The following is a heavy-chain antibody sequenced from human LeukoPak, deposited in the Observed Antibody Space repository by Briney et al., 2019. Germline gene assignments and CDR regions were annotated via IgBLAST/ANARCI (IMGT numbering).Heavy chain of an antibody. CDR1: GFTFTDFW. CDR3: SGRDSSRSPRAY. V-gene: IGHV3-7*01. Sequence: GGSLRLSCAASGFTFTDFWMNWVRLAPGRGLEWLANINPDGNEKYYVDSVKGRFAMSRDNAKNEVYLEMNSLRAEDTGVYYCSGRDSSRSPRAYWGQGTLVSVSS. J-gene: IGHJ4*02. CDR2: INPDGNEK. D-gene: IGHD6-13*01.